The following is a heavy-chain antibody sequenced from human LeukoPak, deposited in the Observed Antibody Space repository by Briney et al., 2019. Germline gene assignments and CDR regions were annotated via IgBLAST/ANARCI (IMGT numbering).Heavy chain of an antibody. D-gene: IGHD6-19*01. CDR3: ARNFSSGWYFDY. J-gene: IGHJ4*02. CDR2: ISAYTGHT. V-gene: IGHV1-18*04. CDR1: GNTFTSYG. Sequence: ASVKVSCKASGNTFTSYGISWVRQAPGQGLEWMGWISAYTGHTDYPQKLQGRVTMTMDTSTSTTYMDLRSLRSEDTAVYYCARNFSSGWYFDYWGQGTLVPVSS.